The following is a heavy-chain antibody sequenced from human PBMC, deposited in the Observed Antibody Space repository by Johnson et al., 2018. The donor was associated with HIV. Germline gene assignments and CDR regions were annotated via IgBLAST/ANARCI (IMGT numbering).Heavy chain of an antibody. CDR1: GFSISSNY. J-gene: IGHJ3*02. D-gene: IGHD3-9*01. V-gene: IGHV3-66*03. Sequence: EVQLVESGGGLIQPGGSLRLSCKASGFSISSNYMSWVRQPPGKGLEWVSVFYSGSNTYYADSVKGRFTISRDNSNNTLYLQMNSLRAEDTAVYYCAKDRNYDILSIWGQGTVVTVSS. CDR3: AKDRNYDILSI. CDR2: FYSGSNT.